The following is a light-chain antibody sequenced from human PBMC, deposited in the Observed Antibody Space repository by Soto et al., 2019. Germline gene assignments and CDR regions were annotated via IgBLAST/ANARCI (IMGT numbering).Light chain of an antibody. Sequence: QSVLTQPASVSGSPGQSITISCTGTSSDVGGYNYVSWYQHHPGKAPKLMIYEVSNRPSGVSNRFSGSKSGNTASLTISGPRAEDEAEDYCTSYTSSSTLVFGGGTQLTVL. CDR1: SSDVGGYNY. CDR3: TSYTSSSTLV. J-gene: IGLJ3*02. CDR2: EVS. V-gene: IGLV2-14*01.